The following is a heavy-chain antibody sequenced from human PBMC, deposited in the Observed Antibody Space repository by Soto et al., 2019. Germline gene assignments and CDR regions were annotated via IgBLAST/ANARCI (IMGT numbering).Heavy chain of an antibody. CDR2: FDPEDGET. V-gene: IGHV1-24*01. Sequence: WASVKVSCQVSGYTLTELSMHWVRQAPGKGLEWMGGFDPEDGETIYAQKFQGRVTMTEDTSTDTAYMELSSLRSEDTAVYYCATYYYDTSGYLSPHYWGQGTLVTVSS. J-gene: IGHJ4*02. D-gene: IGHD3-22*01. CDR1: GYTLTELS. CDR3: ATYYYDTSGYLSPHY.